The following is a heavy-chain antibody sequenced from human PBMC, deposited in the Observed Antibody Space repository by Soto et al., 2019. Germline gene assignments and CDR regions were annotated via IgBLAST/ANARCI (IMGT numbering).Heavy chain of an antibody. D-gene: IGHD2-2*03. Sequence: PGGSLRLSCAASGFTLSSYAMSWVRQAPGKGLEWVSAISGSGGSTYYADSVKGRFTISRDNSKNTLYLQMNSLRAEDTAVYYCAKDHGDGYCSSTSCYYGWFDPWGQGTLVTVS. CDR1: GFTLSSYA. J-gene: IGHJ5*02. CDR2: ISGSGGST. V-gene: IGHV3-23*01. CDR3: AKDHGDGYCSSTSCYYGWFDP.